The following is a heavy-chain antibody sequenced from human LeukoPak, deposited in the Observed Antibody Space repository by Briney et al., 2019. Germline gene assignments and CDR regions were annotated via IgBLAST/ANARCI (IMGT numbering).Heavy chain of an antibody. CDR3: AKDPAVPAAYYYYYYGMDV. V-gene: IGHV3-30*18. D-gene: IGHD2-2*01. CDR1: GFTFSSYG. CDR2: ISYDGSNK. Sequence: SGGSLRLSCAASGFTFSSYGMHWVRQAPGKGLEWVAVISYDGSNKYYADSVKGRFTISRDNSKNTLYLQMNSLRAEDTAVYYCAKDPAVPAAYYYYYYGMDVWGQGTTVTVSS. J-gene: IGHJ6*02.